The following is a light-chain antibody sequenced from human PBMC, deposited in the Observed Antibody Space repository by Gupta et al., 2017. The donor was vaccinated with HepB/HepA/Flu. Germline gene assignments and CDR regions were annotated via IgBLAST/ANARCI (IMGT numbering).Light chain of an antibody. V-gene: IGLV1-40*01. CDR2: TNT. Sequence: QSVLTQPPSVSGAPGQRVTISCTGSSSNIGAGYDVHWYQQLPGTAPKLLIYTNTNRPSGVPDRFSGSKYGTSASLAITGLQAEDEADYYCQSYDNSVSGSVFGGGTKLTVL. CDR1: SSNIGAGYD. CDR3: QSYDNSVSGSV. J-gene: IGLJ2*01.